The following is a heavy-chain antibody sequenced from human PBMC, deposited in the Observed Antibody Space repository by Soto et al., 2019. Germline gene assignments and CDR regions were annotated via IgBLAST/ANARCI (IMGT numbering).Heavy chain of an antibody. Sequence: SETLPFTCTVSGGSISSNYWTWIRQLSGKGLEWIGYVYNSGSTNYNPSLKSRVTISEDTSKSQFSLKVNSMTAADTAVHYCARYRREAVAGYTLDNWGQGILVTVSS. J-gene: IGHJ4*02. CDR2: VYNSGST. CDR1: GGSISSNY. D-gene: IGHD6-13*01. V-gene: IGHV4-59*01. CDR3: ARYRREAVAGYTLDN.